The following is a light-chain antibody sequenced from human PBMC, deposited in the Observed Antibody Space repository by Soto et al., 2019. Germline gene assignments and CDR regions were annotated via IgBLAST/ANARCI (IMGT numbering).Light chain of an antibody. CDR3: QQYGYSPIT. Sequence: ETVMTQSPVSLSVSPGDTATLSCRASQRVSSHLAWYQQKPGQAPRLLIYAASSRATGSPDRFSSGGSGTDFTLTISRLEPEDFAVYYCQQYGYSPITFGQGTRLE. J-gene: IGKJ5*01. V-gene: IGKV3-20*01. CDR2: AAS. CDR1: QRVSSH.